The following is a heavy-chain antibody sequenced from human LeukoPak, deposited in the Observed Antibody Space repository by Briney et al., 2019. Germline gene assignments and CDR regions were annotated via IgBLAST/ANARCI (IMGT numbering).Heavy chain of an antibody. V-gene: IGHV3-66*02. D-gene: IGHD6-13*01. Sequence: GGSLRLSCAASGFTVSSNYMSWVRQAPGKGLEWVSVIYSGGSTYYADSVKGRFTISRDNSKNTLYLQMNSLRAEDTAVYYCARDVRQQQLQYFDYWGQGTLVTVSS. CDR3: ARDVRQQQLQYFDY. CDR1: GFTVSSNY. J-gene: IGHJ4*02. CDR2: IYSGGST.